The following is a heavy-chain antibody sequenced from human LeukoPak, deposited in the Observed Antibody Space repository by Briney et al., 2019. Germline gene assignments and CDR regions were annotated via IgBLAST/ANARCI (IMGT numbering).Heavy chain of an antibody. Sequence: GGSLRLSCAASGFTVSSNYMSWVRQAPGKGLEWVSVIYSSGSTYYADSVKGRFTISRDNSKNTLYLQMNSLRAEDTAVYYCARTQYGDYVDYWGQGTLVTVSS. CDR2: IYSSGST. CDR1: GFTVSSNY. J-gene: IGHJ4*02. V-gene: IGHV3-53*01. D-gene: IGHD4-17*01. CDR3: ARTQYGDYVDY.